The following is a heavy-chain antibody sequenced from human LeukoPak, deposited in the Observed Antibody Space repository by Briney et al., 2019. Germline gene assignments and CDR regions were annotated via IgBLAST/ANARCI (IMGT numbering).Heavy chain of an antibody. J-gene: IGHJ4*02. CDR2: IYYSGST. CDR1: GGSISSGGYY. Sequence: PSETLSLTCTVSGGSISSGGYYWSWIRQHPGKGLEWIGYIYYSGSTYYNSSLKSRVTISVDTSKNQFSLKLSSVTAADTAVYYCARSRSGSPYYWGQGTLVTVSS. V-gene: IGHV4-31*03. D-gene: IGHD3-10*01. CDR3: ARSRSGSPYY.